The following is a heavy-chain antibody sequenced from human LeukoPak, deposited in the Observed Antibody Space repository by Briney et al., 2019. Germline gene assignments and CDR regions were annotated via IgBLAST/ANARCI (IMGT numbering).Heavy chain of an antibody. Sequence: GASVTVSCKASGYTFTGYYVHWVRQAPGQGLEWMGWINPNSGGTNYAQKFQGRVTMTRDTSISTAYMELSRLRSDDTAVYYCARGDCSGGSCYYRANNWFDPWGQGTLVTVSS. CDR1: GYTFTGYY. V-gene: IGHV1-2*02. CDR2: INPNSGGT. J-gene: IGHJ5*02. D-gene: IGHD2-15*01. CDR3: ARGDCSGGSCYYRANNWFDP.